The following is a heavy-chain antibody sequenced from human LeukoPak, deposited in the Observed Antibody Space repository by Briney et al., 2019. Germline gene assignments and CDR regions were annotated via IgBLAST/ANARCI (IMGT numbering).Heavy chain of an antibody. V-gene: IGHV3-23*01. J-gene: IGHJ4*02. CDR2: INGSGGST. D-gene: IGHD3-3*01. CDR1: GFTFSSYA. CDR3: AKVGFGVVISNSFDH. Sequence: GGSLRLSCAASGFTFSSYAMSWVRQAPGKGLEWVSAINGSGGSTYYADSVKGRFTISRDNSKNTLYLQMNSLRAEDTAVYYCAKVGFGVVISNSFDHWGQGTLGTVSS.